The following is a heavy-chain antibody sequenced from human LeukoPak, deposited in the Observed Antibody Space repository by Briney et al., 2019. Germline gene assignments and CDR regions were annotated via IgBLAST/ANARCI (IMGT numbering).Heavy chain of an antibody. CDR2: ISFDGSNK. Sequence: PGGSLRLSCAASGFTFSSYGMHWVRQAPGKGLEWVAFISFDGSNKYYADSVKGRFTISRDNSKNTLYLEMNSLRAEDTAVYYCAKGSFYGSGKDVFDFWGLGTMVTVSS. CDR3: AKGSFYGSGKDVFDF. D-gene: IGHD3-10*01. CDR1: GFTFSSYG. J-gene: IGHJ3*01. V-gene: IGHV3-30*18.